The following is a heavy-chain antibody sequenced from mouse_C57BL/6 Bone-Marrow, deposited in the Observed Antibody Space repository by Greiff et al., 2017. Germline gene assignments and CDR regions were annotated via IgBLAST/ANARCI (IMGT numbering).Heavy chain of an antibody. CDR1: GFNIKDDY. J-gene: IGHJ2*01. CDR3: SSFDGKYFDF. CDR2: IDPEIGDT. D-gene: IGHD2-1*01. V-gene: IGHV14-4*01. Sequence: VQLQQSGAELVRPGASVKLSCTASGFNIKDDYIHWVKQRPEQGLEWIGWIDPEIGDTEYASKFQGEATITSDTSSNTAYLQLSSLTSEDTAVYYCSSFDGKYFDFWGQGTPLTVAS.